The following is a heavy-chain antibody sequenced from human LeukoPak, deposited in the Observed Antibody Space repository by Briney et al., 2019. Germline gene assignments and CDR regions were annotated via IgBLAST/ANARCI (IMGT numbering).Heavy chain of an antibody. CDR1: AFTFSSYG. Sequence: GGSLRLSCAASAFTFSSYGMHWVRQAPGKGLEWVAVISYDGSNKYYADSVKGRFTISRDNSKNTLYLQMNSLRAEDMAVYYCAKGSGYLFDYWGQGTLVTVSS. V-gene: IGHV3-33*05. J-gene: IGHJ4*02. CDR2: ISYDGSNK. CDR3: AKGSGYLFDY. D-gene: IGHD5-12*01.